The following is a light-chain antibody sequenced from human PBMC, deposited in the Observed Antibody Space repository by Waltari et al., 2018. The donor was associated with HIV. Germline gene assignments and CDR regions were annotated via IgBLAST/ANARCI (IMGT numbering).Light chain of an antibody. V-gene: IGLV1-40*01. CDR3: QSFDTSLSGSRV. CDR2: GNA. J-gene: IGLJ2*01. CDR1: SSNIGAGYD. Sequence: QSVLTQPPSVSGAPGQRVTVSCAGSSSNIGAGYDVHWYQQFPGAAPKLLIYGNANRPSGVADRFSGSKSGTSASLAITGLQAEDEAFYYCQSFDTSLSGSRVFGGGTKVTVL.